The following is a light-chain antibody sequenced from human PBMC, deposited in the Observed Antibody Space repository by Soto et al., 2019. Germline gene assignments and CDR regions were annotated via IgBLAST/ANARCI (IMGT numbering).Light chain of an antibody. CDR1: SSNIGSNT. CDR3: AAWDDSLNGQV. V-gene: IGLV1-44*01. Sequence: QLVLTQPPSASGTPGQRVTISCSGSSSNIGSNTVNWYQQLPGAAPKLLIYSNNQRPSGVPDRFSGSKSGTSASLAIRGLQSEDEADYYCAAWDDSLNGQVFGTGTKLTVL. J-gene: IGLJ1*01. CDR2: SNN.